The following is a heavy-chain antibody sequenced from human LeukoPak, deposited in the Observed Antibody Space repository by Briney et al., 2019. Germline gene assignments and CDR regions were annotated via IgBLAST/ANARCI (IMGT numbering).Heavy chain of an antibody. Sequence: SGTLSLTCAVYGGSFSGYYRSWIRQPPGKGLEWIGEINHSGSTNYNPSLKSRVTISVDTSKNQFSLKLSSVTAADTAVYYCARGKKAYSSSRYDYWGQGTLVIV. D-gene: IGHD6-13*01. CDR2: INHSGST. J-gene: IGHJ4*02. V-gene: IGHV4-34*01. CDR3: ARGKKAYSSSRYDY. CDR1: GGSFSGYY.